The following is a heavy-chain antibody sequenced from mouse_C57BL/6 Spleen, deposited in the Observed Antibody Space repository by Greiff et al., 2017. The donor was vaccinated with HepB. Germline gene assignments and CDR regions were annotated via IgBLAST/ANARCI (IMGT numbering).Heavy chain of an antibody. V-gene: IGHV1-61*01. CDR2: IYPSDSET. CDR3: ARLYDYDWFAY. Sequence: QVQLQQPGAELVRPGSSVKLSCKASGYTFTSYWMDWVKQRPGQGLEWIGNIYPSDSETHYNQKFKDKATLTVDKSSSTAYMQLSSLTSEDSAVYYGARLYDYDWFAYWGQGTLVTVSA. D-gene: IGHD2-4*01. CDR1: GYTFTSYW. J-gene: IGHJ3*01.